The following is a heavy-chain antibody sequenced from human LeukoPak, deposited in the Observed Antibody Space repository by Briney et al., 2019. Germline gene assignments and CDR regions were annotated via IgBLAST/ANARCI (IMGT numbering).Heavy chain of an antibody. V-gene: IGHV3-33*08. Sequence: PGGSLRLSCAASGFTFSSYGMHWVRQAPGKGLEWVAFIRFDGSDEFYTDSVKGRFTVSRDNSKNTLYLQMNSLRAEDTAVYYCARPSGHPITIFGVVPDAFDIWGQGTMVTVSS. CDR1: GFTFSSYG. D-gene: IGHD3-3*01. CDR2: IRFDGSDE. CDR3: ARPSGHPITIFGVVPDAFDI. J-gene: IGHJ3*02.